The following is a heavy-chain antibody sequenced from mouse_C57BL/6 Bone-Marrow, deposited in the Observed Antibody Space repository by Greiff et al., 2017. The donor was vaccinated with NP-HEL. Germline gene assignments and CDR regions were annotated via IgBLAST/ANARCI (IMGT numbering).Heavy chain of an antibody. Sequence: DVHLVESGGGLVKPGGSLKLSCAASGFTFSSYAMSWVRQTPEKRLEWVATISDGGSYTYYPDNVKGRFTISRDNAKNNLYLQMSHLKSEDTAMYYCARKQYYFDYWGQGTTLTVSS. CDR1: GFTFSSYA. V-gene: IGHV5-4*01. CDR3: ARKQYYFDY. CDR2: ISDGGSYT. J-gene: IGHJ2*01. D-gene: IGHD6-1*01.